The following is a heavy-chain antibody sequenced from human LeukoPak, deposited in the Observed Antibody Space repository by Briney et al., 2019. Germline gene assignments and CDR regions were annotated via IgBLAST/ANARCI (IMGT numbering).Heavy chain of an antibody. D-gene: IGHD1-26*01. CDR2: IYYSGST. J-gene: IGHJ4*02. V-gene: IGHV4-39*07. CDR1: GGSISSSSYY. Sequence: SETLSLTCTVSGGSISSSSYYWGWIRQPPGKGLEWIGSIYYSGSTYYNPSLKSRVTISVDTSKNQFSLKLSSVTAADTAMYYCARDAHRRELPFDYWGQGALVTVSS. CDR3: ARDAHRRELPFDY.